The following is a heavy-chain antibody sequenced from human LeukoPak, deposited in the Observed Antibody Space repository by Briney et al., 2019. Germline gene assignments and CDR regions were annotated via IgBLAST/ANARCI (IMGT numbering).Heavy chain of an antibody. CDR1: GYTFTSYD. J-gene: IGHJ4*02. D-gene: IGHD3-22*01. V-gene: IGHV1-8*01. CDR2: MNPNSGNT. Sequence: ASVKVSCKASGYTFTSYDINWVRQATGQGLEWMGWMNPNSGNTGYAQKFQGRVTMTRNTSISTAYMELSSLRSEDTAVYYCARLSYYDSSGYASDFDYWGQGTLVTVSS. CDR3: ARLSYYDSSGYASDFDY.